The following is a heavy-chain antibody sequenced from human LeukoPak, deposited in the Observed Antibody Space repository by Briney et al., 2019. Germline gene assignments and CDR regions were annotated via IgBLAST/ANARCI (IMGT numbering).Heavy chain of an antibody. V-gene: IGHV4-34*01. D-gene: IGHD6-13*01. CDR1: GGSFSGYY. CDR3: ARRRVGIAAAGTFDY. CDR2: INHSGST. J-gene: IGHJ4*02. Sequence: PSETLSLTCAVYGGSFSGYYWSWIRQPPGKGLEWIGEINHSGSTNYNPSLKSRVTISVDTSKNQFSLKLSSVTAADTAVYYCARRRVGIAAAGTFDYWGQGTLVTVSS.